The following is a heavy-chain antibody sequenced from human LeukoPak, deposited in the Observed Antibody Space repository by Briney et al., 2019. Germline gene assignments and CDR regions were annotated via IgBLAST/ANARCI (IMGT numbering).Heavy chain of an antibody. CDR2: TSSSSSYI. V-gene: IGHV3-21*01. Sequence: PGGSLRLSCAASGFTFSSYSMNWVRQAPGKGLEWVSSTSSSSSYIYYADSVMGRFTISRDNAKNSLYLQMNSLRAEDTAVYYCARDGTYYDSSGYDDQPGYFDYWGQGTLVTVSS. D-gene: IGHD3-22*01. CDR1: GFTFSSYS. CDR3: ARDGTYYDSSGYDDQPGYFDY. J-gene: IGHJ4*02.